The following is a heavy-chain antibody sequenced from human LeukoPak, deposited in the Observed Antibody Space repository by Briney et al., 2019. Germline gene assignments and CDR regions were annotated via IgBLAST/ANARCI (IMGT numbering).Heavy chain of an antibody. Sequence: SETLSLTCAVYGGSFSGYYWSWIRQPPGKGLEWIGEINHSGSTNYNPSLKSRVTMSVDTSKNQFSLKLSSVTAADTAVYYCAVRGRPLVDYWGQGTLVTVSS. V-gene: IGHV4-34*01. CDR2: INHSGST. CDR1: GGSFSGYY. D-gene: IGHD3-10*01. CDR3: AVRGRPLVDY. J-gene: IGHJ4*02.